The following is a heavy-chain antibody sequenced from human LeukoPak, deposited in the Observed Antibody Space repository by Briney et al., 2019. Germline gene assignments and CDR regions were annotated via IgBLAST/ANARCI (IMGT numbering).Heavy chain of an antibody. CDR2: ISSNGGIT. CDR3: AKRAVAGSWYFDL. CDR1: GFTFSSYA. J-gene: IGHJ2*01. D-gene: IGHD6-19*01. Sequence: GGSLRLSCAASGFTFSSYAMHWVRQAPGKGLEYVSAISSNGGITYYANSVKGRFTISRDNSKNTLYLQMGSLRAEDMAVYYCAKRAVAGSWYFDLWGRGTLVTVSS. V-gene: IGHV3-64*01.